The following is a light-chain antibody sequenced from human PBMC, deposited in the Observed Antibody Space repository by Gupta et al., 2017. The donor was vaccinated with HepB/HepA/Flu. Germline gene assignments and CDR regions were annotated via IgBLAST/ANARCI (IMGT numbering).Light chain of an antibody. CDR2: EVT. J-gene: IGLJ2*01. Sequence: QSALTQPASVSGSPGPSITISCTWTSHDVGTYNLVSWYQQNPVKAPKLLGYEVTKRPSVVADRFSGSKSGNTASLTISGLHADEEADYYCSSYSGIFNDVVFGGGTKLTVL. CDR3: SSYSGIFNDVV. CDR1: SHDVGTYNL. V-gene: IGLV2-23*02.